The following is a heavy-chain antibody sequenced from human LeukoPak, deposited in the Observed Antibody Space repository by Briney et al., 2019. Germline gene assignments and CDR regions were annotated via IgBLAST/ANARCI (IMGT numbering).Heavy chain of an antibody. CDR3: ARGHVDTAMVLGY. CDR1: GGSISSYY. J-gene: IGHJ4*02. CDR2: IYYSGST. Sequence: SETLSLTCTVSGGSISSYYWSWIRQPPGKGLEWIGYIYYSGSTNYSPSLKSRVTISVDTSKNQFSLKLSSVTAADTAVYYCARGHVDTAMVLGYWGQGTLVTVSS. V-gene: IGHV4-59*01. D-gene: IGHD5-18*01.